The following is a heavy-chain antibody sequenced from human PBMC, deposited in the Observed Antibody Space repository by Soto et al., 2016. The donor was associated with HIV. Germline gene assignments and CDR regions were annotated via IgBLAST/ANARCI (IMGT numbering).Heavy chain of an antibody. V-gene: IGHV3-73*01. CDR3: IGDYVGGTS. D-gene: IGHD4-17*01. Sequence: EVQLVESGGGLVQPGGSLKLSCAASGFTFSGSAIHWVRQASGKGLEWVGRIRSKANSYATVYAASVKGRFTISRDDSKNTAYLQMNSLKTEDTAVYYCIGDYVGGTSWGQGTTVTVSS. CDR2: IRSKANSYAT. CDR1: GFTFSGSA. J-gene: IGHJ6*02.